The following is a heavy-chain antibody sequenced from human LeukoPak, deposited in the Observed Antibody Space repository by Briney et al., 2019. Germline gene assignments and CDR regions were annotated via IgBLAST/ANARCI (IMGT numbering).Heavy chain of an antibody. V-gene: IGHV1-24*01. CDR2: FDPEDGET. CDR3: ARDQTKYNDYGGFDY. Sequence: GASVKVSCKVSGYTLTELSMHWVRQAPGKGLEWMGGFDPEDGETIYAQKFQGRVTMTTDTSTSTAYMELRSLRSDDTAVYYCARDQTKYNDYGGFDYWGQGTLVTVSS. CDR1: GYTLTELS. D-gene: IGHD4-17*01. J-gene: IGHJ4*02.